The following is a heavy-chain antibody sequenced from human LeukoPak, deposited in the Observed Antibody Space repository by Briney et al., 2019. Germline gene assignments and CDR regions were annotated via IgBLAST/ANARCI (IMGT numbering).Heavy chain of an antibody. CDR2: IYYSGST. V-gene: IGHV4-39*01. D-gene: IGHD5-12*01. Sequence: SETLSLTCTVSGGSISSYYWGWIRQPPGKGLEWIGSIYYSGSTYYNPSLKSRVTISVDTSKNQFSLKLSSVTAADTAVYYCASDSGYDFGFDPWGQGTLVTVSS. CDR1: GGSISSYY. CDR3: ASDSGYDFGFDP. J-gene: IGHJ5*02.